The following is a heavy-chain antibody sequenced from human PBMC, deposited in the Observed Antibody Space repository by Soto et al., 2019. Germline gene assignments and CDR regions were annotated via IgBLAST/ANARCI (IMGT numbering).Heavy chain of an antibody. CDR1: GGSISSYY. Sequence: SETLSLTCTVSGGSISSYYWSWIRQPPGKGLEWIGYIYYSGSTNCNPSLKSRVTISVDTSKNQFSLKLSSVTAADTAVYYCARGSTGYVNWGQGTLVTVSS. CDR3: ARGSTGYVN. D-gene: IGHD3-9*01. CDR2: IYYSGST. J-gene: IGHJ4*02. V-gene: IGHV4-59*01.